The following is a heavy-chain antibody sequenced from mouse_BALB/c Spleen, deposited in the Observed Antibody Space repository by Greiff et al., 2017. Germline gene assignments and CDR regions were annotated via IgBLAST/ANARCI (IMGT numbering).Heavy chain of an antibody. CDR2: ISYDGSN. Sequence: EVKLMESGPGLVKPSQSLSLTCSVTGYSITSGYYWNWIRQFPGNKLEWMGYISYDGSNNYNPSLKNRISITRDTSKNQFFLKLNSVTTEDTATYYCARVYDYDVYYFDYWGQGTTLTVSS. D-gene: IGHD2-4*01. CDR1: GYSITSGYY. J-gene: IGHJ2*01. V-gene: IGHV3-6*02. CDR3: ARVYDYDVYYFDY.